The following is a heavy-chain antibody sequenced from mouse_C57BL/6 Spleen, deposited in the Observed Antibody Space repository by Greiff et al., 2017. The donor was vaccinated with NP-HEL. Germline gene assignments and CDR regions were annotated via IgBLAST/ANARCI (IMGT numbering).Heavy chain of an antibody. J-gene: IGHJ4*01. CDR1: GYSFTGYY. Sequence: VQLQQSGPELVKPGASVKISCKASGYSFTGYYMNWVKQSPEKSLEWIGEINPSTGGTTYNQKFKAKATLTVDKSSSTAYMQLKSLTSEDSAVYYCARSIYDGYYEDYAMDYWGQGTSVTVSS. V-gene: IGHV1-42*01. D-gene: IGHD2-3*01. CDR2: INPSTGGT. CDR3: ARSIYDGYYEDYAMDY.